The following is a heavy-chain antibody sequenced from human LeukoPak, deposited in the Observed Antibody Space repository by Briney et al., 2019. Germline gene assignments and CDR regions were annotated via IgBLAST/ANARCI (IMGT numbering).Heavy chain of an antibody. CDR2: IYYSGST. CDR1: GGSISSSSYY. CDR3: ARSSPAEGGDDDYYDSSGYPNRAYYFDY. V-gene: IGHV4-39*01. J-gene: IGHJ4*02. D-gene: IGHD3-22*01. Sequence: EASETLSLTCTVSGGSISSSSYYWGWIRQPPGKGLEWIGSIYYSGSTYYNPSLKSRVTISVDTSKNQFSLKLSSVTAADTAVYYCARSSPAEGGDDDYYDSSGYPNRAYYFDYWGQGTLVTVSS.